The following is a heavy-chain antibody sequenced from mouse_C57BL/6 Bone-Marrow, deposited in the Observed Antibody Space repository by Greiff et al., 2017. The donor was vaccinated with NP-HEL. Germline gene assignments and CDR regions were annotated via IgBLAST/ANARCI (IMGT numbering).Heavy chain of an antibody. CDR3: AKGRYYLYFDV. CDR2: IHPSSGST. Sequence: QVQLQQPGAELVKPGASVKLSCKASGYTFTSYWMHWVKQRPGQGLEWIGMIHPSSGSTNYNEKFKSKATLTVDKSSSTAYMQLSSLTSEDSAVYYCAKGRYYLYFDVWGTGTTVTVSS. CDR1: GYTFTSYW. J-gene: IGHJ1*03. V-gene: IGHV1-64*01.